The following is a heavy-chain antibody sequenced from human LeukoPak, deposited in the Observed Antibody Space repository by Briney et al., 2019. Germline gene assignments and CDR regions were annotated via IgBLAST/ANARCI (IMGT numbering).Heavy chain of an antibody. CDR2: ISYDGSNK. Sequence: PGGSLRLSCAASGFTFSSYAMHWVRQAPGKGLEWVAVISYDGSNKYYADSVKGRFTISRDNSKNTLYLQMNSLRAEDTAVYYCARAWLRGYYFDYWGQGTLVTVSS. CDR3: ARAWLRGYYFDY. V-gene: IGHV3-30-3*01. D-gene: IGHD5-12*01. CDR1: GFTFSSYA. J-gene: IGHJ4*02.